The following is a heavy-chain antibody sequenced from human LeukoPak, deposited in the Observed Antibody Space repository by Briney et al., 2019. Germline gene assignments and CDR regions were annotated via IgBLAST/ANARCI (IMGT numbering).Heavy chain of an antibody. J-gene: IGHJ4*02. CDR2: IYSGGNT. D-gene: IGHD3-10*01. CDR3: ARGTLDITKLRGVISPFDY. V-gene: IGHV3-53*05. Sequence: PGGSLRLSCTVSGFTVSSNSMSWVRQAPGKGLEWVSFIYSGGNTHYSDSVKGRFTISRDNSKKTLYLQMNTLRAEDTAVYYCARGTLDITKLRGVISPFDYWGQGTLVTVSS. CDR1: GFTVSSNS.